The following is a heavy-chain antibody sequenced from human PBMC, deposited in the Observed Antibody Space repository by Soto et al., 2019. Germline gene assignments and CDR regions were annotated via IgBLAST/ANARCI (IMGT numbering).Heavy chain of an antibody. D-gene: IGHD6-19*01. V-gene: IGHV6-1*01. CDR3: ARETGSSGWYPFGWFDP. CDR2: TYYRSKWYN. J-gene: IGHJ5*02. CDR1: GDSVSSNSAA. Sequence: QSQTLSLTCAISGDSVSSNSAAWNWIRQSPSRGLEWLGRTYYRSKWYNDYAVSVKSRITINPDTSKNQFSLQLNSVTPEDTAVYYCARETGSSGWYPFGWFDPWGQGTLVTVSS.